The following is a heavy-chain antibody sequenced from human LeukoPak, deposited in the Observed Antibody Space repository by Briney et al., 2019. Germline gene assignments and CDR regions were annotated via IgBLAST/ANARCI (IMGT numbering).Heavy chain of an antibody. CDR1: GGSLGGGRFY. CDR3: ARGPIIAGGSLFHY. V-gene: IGHV4-61*02. CDR2: VYFSGST. Sequence: PSETLSLTCTVSGGSLGGGRFYWSWIRQSAGKGLEWIGRVYFSGSTNYNPSLKSRATISVAMARNQFSLKLTSVTAADTAVYYCARGPIIAGGSLFHYWGQGTLLTVSS. D-gene: IGHD1-26*01. J-gene: IGHJ4*02.